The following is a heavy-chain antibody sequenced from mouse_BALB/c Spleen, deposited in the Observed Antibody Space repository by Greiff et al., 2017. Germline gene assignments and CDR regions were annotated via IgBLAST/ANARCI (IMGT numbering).Heavy chain of an antibody. Sequence: VQLVESGAELVRPGTSVKVSCKASGYAFTNYLIEWVKQRPGQGLEWIGVINPGSGGTNYNEKFKGKATLTADKSSSTAYMQLSSLTSDDSAVYFCARSAITTALAYWGQGTLVTVSA. J-gene: IGHJ3*01. V-gene: IGHV1-54*03. CDR3: ARSAITTALAY. CDR1: GYAFTNYL. D-gene: IGHD1-2*01. CDR2: INPGSGGT.